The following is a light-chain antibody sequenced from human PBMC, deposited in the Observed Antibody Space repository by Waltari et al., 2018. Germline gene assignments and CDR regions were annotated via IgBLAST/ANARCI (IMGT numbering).Light chain of an antibody. CDR3: QRYDDLPIS. J-gene: IGKJ5*01. V-gene: IGKV1-33*01. CDR1: HDINNC. Sequence: DIQMTQSPSSLSASVGDTVTITRQASHDINNCLSWYQQKPGQAPNLLIYDASHLQTGVPSRFTGSGSGTDFTLTISSVQPEDIGTYYCQRYDDLPISFGQGTRVDIK. CDR2: DAS.